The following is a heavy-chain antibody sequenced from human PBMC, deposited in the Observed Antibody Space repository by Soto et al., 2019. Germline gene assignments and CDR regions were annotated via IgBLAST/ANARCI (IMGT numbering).Heavy chain of an antibody. CDR1: GYTFTSYG. CDR3: ARGPRFNIAAAGRPGYFQH. D-gene: IGHD6-13*01. Sequence: QVQLVQSGAEVKKPGASVKVSCKASGYTFTSYGISWVRQAPGQGLEWMGWISAYNGNTNYAQKLQGRVTMTTDTSTSTAYMELRRLRSDDTAVYYCARGPRFNIAAAGRPGYFQHWGQGTLVTVSS. V-gene: IGHV1-18*01. CDR2: ISAYNGNT. J-gene: IGHJ1*01.